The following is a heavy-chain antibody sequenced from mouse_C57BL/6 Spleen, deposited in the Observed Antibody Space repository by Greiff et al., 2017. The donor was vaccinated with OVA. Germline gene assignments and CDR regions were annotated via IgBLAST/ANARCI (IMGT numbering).Heavy chain of an antibody. V-gene: IGHV1-55*01. J-gene: IGHJ4*01. D-gene: IGHD2-5*01. Sequence: QVQLQQPGAELVKPGASVKMSCKASSYTFTSYWITWVKQRPGQGLEWIGDIYPGSGSTNYNEKFKSKATLTVDTSSSTAYMQLSSLTSEDSAVYYCARGYSNYVGAMDYWGQGTSVTVSS. CDR2: IYPGSGST. CDR1: SYTFTSYW. CDR3: ARGYSNYVGAMDY.